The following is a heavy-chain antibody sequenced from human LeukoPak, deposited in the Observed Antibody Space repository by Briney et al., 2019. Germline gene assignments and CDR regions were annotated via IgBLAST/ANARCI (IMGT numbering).Heavy chain of an antibody. CDR1: AGSFSGYY. CDR2: INQSGGT. J-gene: IGHJ6*03. D-gene: IGHD2-2*01. V-gene: IGHV4-34*01. CDR3: ARVLVPAANYYYDYMDV. Sequence: SETLSLTCPVDAGSFSGYYLRWIRHPPRKGLEWIGEINQSGGTNYNPSLKSRVTIYVDTSKNQFSLKLSSVTAADTAVYYCARVLVPAANYYYDYMDVWGKGTTVTVSS.